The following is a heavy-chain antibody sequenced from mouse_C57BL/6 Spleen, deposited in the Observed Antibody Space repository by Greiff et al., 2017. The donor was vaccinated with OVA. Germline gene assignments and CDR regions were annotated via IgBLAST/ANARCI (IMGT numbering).Heavy chain of an antibody. D-gene: IGHD1-1*01. CDR3: ARDHYGYWYFDV. CDR2: ISSGSSTI. Sequence: EVHLVESGGGLVKPGGSLKLSCAASGFTFSDYGMHWVRQAPEKGLEWVAYISSGSSTIYYADTVKGRFTISRDNAKNTLFLQMTSLRSEDTAMYYCARDHYGYWYFDVWGTGTTVTVSS. V-gene: IGHV5-17*01. CDR1: GFTFSDYG. J-gene: IGHJ1*03.